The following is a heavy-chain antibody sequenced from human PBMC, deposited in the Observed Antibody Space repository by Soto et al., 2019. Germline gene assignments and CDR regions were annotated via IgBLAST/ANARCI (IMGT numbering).Heavy chain of an antibody. D-gene: IGHD5-18*01. CDR3: AAMATKGVDY. CDR1: GGTFSSYA. J-gene: IGHJ4*02. V-gene: IGHV1-69*06. CDR2: IIPIFGTA. Sequence: QVQLVQSGAEVKKPGSSVKVSCKASGGTFSSYAISWVRQAPGQGIEWMGGIIPIFGTANYAQKFQGRVTITAYKSTSTAYMELSSLRSEDTAVYYGAAMATKGVDYWGQGTLVTFSS.